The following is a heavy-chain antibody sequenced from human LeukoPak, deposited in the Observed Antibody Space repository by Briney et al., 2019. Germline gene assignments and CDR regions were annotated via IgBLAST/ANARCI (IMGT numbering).Heavy chain of an antibody. D-gene: IGHD5-18*01. Sequence: GGSLRLSCAASGFTFSNAWMSWVRQAPGKGLEWVGRIKSKTDGGTTDYAAPVKGRFTISRDDSKNTLYLQMNSLKTEDTAVYYCTTGGRGHSYGFDYWGQGTLVTVSS. V-gene: IGHV3-15*01. CDR1: GFTFSNAW. CDR2: IKSKTDGGTT. CDR3: TTGGRGHSYGFDY. J-gene: IGHJ4*02.